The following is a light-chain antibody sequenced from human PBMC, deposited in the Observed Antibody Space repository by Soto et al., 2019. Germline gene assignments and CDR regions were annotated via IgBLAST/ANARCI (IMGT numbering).Light chain of an antibody. CDR1: SSDDGSYNR. CDR2: EVS. V-gene: IGLV2-18*01. Sequence: QSVLTQPPSVSGSPGQSVTIPCTASSSDDGSYNRVSWYQQPPGTPPKLMIYEVSNRPSGVPDRFSGSKSGNTASLTISGLQAEDEANYYCSLYTSSSTVAFSGGTKLTVL. CDR3: SLYTSSSTVA. J-gene: IGLJ2*01.